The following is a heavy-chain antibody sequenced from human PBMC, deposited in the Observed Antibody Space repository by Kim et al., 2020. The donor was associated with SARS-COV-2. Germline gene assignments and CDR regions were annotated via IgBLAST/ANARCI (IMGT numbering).Heavy chain of an antibody. D-gene: IGHD6-19*01. V-gene: IGHV3-48*02. CDR3: ARRHVAGNLYYYYGMDV. CDR2: ISSSSSTI. J-gene: IGHJ6*02. CDR1: GFTFSSYS. Sequence: GGSLRLSCAASGFTFSSYSMNWVRQAPGKGLEWVSYISSSSSTIYYADSVKGRFTISRDNAKNSLYLQMNSLRDEDTAVYYCARRHVAGNLYYYYGMDVWGQGTTVTVSS.